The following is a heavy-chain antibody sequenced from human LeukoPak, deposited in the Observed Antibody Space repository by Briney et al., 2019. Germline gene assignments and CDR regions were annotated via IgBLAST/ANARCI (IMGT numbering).Heavy chain of an antibody. V-gene: IGHV3-64D*06. D-gene: IGHD5-12*01. CDR3: VKDLYSGYDSFGY. J-gene: IGHJ4*02. CDR1: GFAFSSYA. CDR2: ISSNGNKK. Sequence: PGGSLRLSCSASGFAFSSYAMHWGRQAPGKGLEYVSAISSNGNKKYYADSVKGRFTISRDNSKNTLYLQMSSLRAEDTAVYYCVKDLYSGYDSFGYWGQGTLVTVSS.